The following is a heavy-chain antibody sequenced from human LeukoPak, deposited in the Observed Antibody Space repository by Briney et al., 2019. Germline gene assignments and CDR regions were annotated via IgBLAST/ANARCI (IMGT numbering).Heavy chain of an antibody. CDR1: GRSMSSGASD. CDR2: INHSGST. D-gene: IGHD3-22*01. V-gene: IGHV4-31*03. CDR3: ARAARQGFTMLVVPFLYFDL. J-gene: IGHJ2*01. Sequence: PSQTLSLTCTVSGRSMSSGASDWGWIRQHPKRGLEWVGYINHSGSTYYNPYLGSRVTMSVDTSKNQFSLKLSSVTAAGSAVYYCARAARQGFTMLVVPFLYFDLWGRGTLVTVSS.